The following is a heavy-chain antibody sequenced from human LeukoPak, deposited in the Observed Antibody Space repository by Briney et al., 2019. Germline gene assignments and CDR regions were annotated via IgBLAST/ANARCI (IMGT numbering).Heavy chain of an antibody. CDR3: ARSGFGGYDWNY. CDR2: MYYSGGT. D-gene: IGHD5-12*01. V-gene: IGHV4-39*07. Sequence: SETLSLTCSVSGVYITSSSYYWGWIRQPPGKGLEWIGSMYYSGGTDYNPSLQSRVSISVDTSRNQVSLKLNSVTAADTAVYYCARSGFGGYDWNYWGQGILVTVSS. CDR1: GVYITSSSYY. J-gene: IGHJ4*02.